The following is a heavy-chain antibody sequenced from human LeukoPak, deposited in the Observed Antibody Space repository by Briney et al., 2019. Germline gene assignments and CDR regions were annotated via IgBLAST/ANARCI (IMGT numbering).Heavy chain of an antibody. V-gene: IGHV3-21*01. Sequence: PGGSLRLSCAASGFTFNNYNMNWVRQAPGKGLEWVSSISSISSSYIYYADSVKGRFTISRDNARNSLYLQMNSLRAEDTAVYYCARDLGQYYDTSDNWFDPWGQGTLVTVSS. CDR2: ISSISSSYI. CDR3: ARDLGQYYDTSDNWFDP. J-gene: IGHJ5*02. CDR1: GFTFNNYN. D-gene: IGHD3-22*01.